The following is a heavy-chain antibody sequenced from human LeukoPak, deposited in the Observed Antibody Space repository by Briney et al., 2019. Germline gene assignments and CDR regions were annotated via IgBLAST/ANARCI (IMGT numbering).Heavy chain of an antibody. D-gene: IGHD3-3*01. CDR1: GFTFSGSA. J-gene: IGHJ5*02. CDR2: IRSKANSYAT. V-gene: IGHV3-73*01. Sequence: GGSLRLSCAASGFTFSGSAMHWVRQASGKGLEWVGRIRSKANSYATAYAASVKGRFTISRDDSKNTAYLQMNSLKTEDTAVYYCTRYLVYDFWSGDNWFDPWGQGTLVTVSS. CDR3: TRYLVYDFWSGDNWFDP.